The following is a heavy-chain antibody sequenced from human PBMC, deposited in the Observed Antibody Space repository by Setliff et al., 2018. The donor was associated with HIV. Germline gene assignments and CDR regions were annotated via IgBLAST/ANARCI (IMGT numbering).Heavy chain of an antibody. CDR2: VYHSGTT. Sequence: SETLSLTCAVSGYSISTAYYWGWIRQPPGKGLEWIGSVYHSGTTYYNPSLKSRVTISVDTSKNQFSLKLSSVTAADTAVYYCARLLVAGMLFDYWGQGTLVTVSS. CDR3: ARLLVAGMLFDY. V-gene: IGHV4-38-2*01. D-gene: IGHD2-15*01. J-gene: IGHJ4*02. CDR1: GYSISTAYY.